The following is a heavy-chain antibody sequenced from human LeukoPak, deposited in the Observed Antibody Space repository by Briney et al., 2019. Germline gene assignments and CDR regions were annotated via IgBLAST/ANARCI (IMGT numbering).Heavy chain of an antibody. CDR3: AKLPVYYDSGSFIDY. Sequence: PSETLSLTCTVSGDSIIGYYWTWIRQPPGKGLEWIGYIHYSGSSNYNPSLQSRVTISVDTSKNQFSLQLNSVTPEDTAVYYCAKLPVYYDSGSFIDYWGQGTLVTVSS. CDR1: GDSIIGYY. V-gene: IGHV4-59*12. D-gene: IGHD3-10*01. J-gene: IGHJ4*02. CDR2: IHYSGSS.